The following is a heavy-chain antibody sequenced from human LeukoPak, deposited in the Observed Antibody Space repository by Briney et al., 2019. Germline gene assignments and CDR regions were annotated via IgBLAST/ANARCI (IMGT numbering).Heavy chain of an antibody. CDR1: GGSIGSSNW. Sequence: SETLSLTCAVSGGSIGSSNWWSWVRQPPGKGLGWIGEIYHSGSTNYNPSLKSRVTISVDKSKNQFSLKLSSVTAADTAVYYCARSFDWLLTGNFDYWGQGTLVTVSS. CDR3: ARSFDWLLTGNFDY. V-gene: IGHV4-4*02. CDR2: IYHSGST. D-gene: IGHD3-9*01. J-gene: IGHJ4*02.